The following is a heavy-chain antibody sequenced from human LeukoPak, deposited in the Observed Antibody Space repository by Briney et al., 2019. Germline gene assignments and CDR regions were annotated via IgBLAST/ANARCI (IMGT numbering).Heavy chain of an antibody. CDR1: GGTFSSYA. J-gene: IGHJ5*02. D-gene: IGHD3-10*01. Sequence: GASVKVSCKASGGTFSSYAISWVRQAPGQGLEWMGGIIPIFGTANYAQKFQGRVTITADKSTSTAYMELSSLRSDDTAVYYCARPPMVRGVPQWYNWFDPWGQGTLVTVSS. CDR2: IIPIFGTA. V-gene: IGHV1-69*06. CDR3: ARPPMVRGVPQWYNWFDP.